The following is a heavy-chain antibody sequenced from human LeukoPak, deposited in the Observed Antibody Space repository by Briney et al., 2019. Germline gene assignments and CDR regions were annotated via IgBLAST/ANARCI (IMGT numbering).Heavy chain of an antibody. CDR1: GFTVSNNY. D-gene: IGHD6-13*01. Sequence: GGSLRLSCAASGFTVSNNYMSWVRQAPGKGLEWVSIIYSGGTTYYADSVKGRFTISRDNSKNTLYLQMNSLRAEDTAVYYCVSQQVVPHWGQGTRVTVSS. CDR2: IYSGGTT. CDR3: VSQQVVPH. J-gene: IGHJ4*02. V-gene: IGHV3-66*04.